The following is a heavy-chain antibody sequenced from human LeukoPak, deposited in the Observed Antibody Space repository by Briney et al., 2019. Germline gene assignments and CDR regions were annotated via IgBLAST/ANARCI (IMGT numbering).Heavy chain of an antibody. CDR2: IWYDGSNK. CDR3: ARGAHYYDSSGPDY. V-gene: IGHV3-33*01. D-gene: IGHD3-22*01. CDR1: GFTFSSYG. Sequence: GRSLRLSCSASGFTFSSYGMHWVRQAPGKGLEWVAVIWYDGSNKYYADSVKGRFTIPRDNSKNTLYLQMNSLRAEDTAEYYCARGAHYYDSSGPDYWGQGTLVTVSS. J-gene: IGHJ4*02.